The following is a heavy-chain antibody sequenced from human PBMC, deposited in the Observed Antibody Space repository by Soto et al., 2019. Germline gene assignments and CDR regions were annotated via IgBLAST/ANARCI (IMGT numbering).Heavy chain of an antibody. CDR1: GFTFSSYA. Sequence: AGSLRLSCAASGFTFSSYAMHWVRQAPGKGLEWVAVISYDGSNKYYADSVKGRFTISRDNSKNTLYMQMNSLRAEDTAVYYCARGGGLRFLEWINIVHPPIMDVWGQGTTVTVSS. CDR3: ARGGGLRFLEWINIVHPPIMDV. CDR2: ISYDGSNK. D-gene: IGHD3-3*01. V-gene: IGHV3-30-3*01. J-gene: IGHJ6*02.